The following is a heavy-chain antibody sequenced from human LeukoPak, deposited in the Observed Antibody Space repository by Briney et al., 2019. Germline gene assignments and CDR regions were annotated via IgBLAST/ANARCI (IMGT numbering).Heavy chain of an antibody. V-gene: IGHV3-21*01. CDR1: GFTFSSYS. Sequence: GGSLRLSCAASGFTFSSYSMNWVRQAPGKGLEWVSSISSSSSYIYYADSVKGRFTISRDNAKNSPYLQMNSLRAEDTAVYYCARVAVVVAALDYWGQGTLVTVSS. CDR2: ISSSSSYI. D-gene: IGHD2-15*01. J-gene: IGHJ4*02. CDR3: ARVAVVVAALDY.